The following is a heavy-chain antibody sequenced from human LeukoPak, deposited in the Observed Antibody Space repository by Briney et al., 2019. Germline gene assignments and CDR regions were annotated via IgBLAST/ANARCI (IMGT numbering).Heavy chain of an antibody. CDR3: ARGYCKGGCYHVYGMDV. Sequence: PSETLSLTCTVSGGSISSYYWSWIRQPPGKGLEWIGHIYDSGSTNYNPSLKSRVTISVDTSKNQFSLNLSSVSAADTAVYYCARGYCKGGCYHVYGMDVWGQGTTVTVSS. CDR1: GGSISSYY. CDR2: IYDSGST. V-gene: IGHV4-59*01. J-gene: IGHJ6*02. D-gene: IGHD2-15*01.